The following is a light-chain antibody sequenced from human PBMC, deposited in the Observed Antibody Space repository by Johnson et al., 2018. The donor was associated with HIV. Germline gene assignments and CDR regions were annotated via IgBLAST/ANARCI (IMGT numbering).Light chain of an antibody. V-gene: IGLV1-51*01. J-gene: IGLJ1*01. Sequence: HSVLSQPPSVSAAPGQKVTISCSGSSSNIGNNYVSWYQQLPGRAPKLLIYDNNKRPSGIPDRFSGSKSGTSATLGIPGLPPGDEADYYCGTWDSSLSAYVFGTGTKVTVL. CDR2: DNN. CDR1: SSNIGNNY. CDR3: GTWDSSLSAYV.